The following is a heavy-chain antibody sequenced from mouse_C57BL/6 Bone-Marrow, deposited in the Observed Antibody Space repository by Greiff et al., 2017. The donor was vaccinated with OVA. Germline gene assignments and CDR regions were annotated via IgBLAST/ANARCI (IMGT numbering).Heavy chain of an antibody. CDR3: ARVPHYYGSSRGYFDV. D-gene: IGHD1-1*01. V-gene: IGHV3-6*01. J-gene: IGHJ1*03. CDR2: ISYDGSN. Sequence: VQLKESGPGLVKPSQSLSLTCSVTGYSITSGYYWNWIRQFPGNKLEWMGYISYDGSNNYNPSLKNRISITRDTSKNQFFLKLNSVTTEDTATYYCARVPHYYGSSRGYFDVWGTGTTVTVSS. CDR1: GYSITSGYY.